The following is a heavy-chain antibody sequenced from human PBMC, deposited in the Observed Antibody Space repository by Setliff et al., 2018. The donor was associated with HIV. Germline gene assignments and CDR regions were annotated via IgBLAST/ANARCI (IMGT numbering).Heavy chain of an antibody. Sequence: PSETLSLTCTASGGSISSRSYYWGWIRQPPGKGLEWIGSIFYSGSTYYNPSLKSRVTISLDTPKNQFSLKLSSVTAADTAVYYCARSKTYYDFWGGYYTHDAFKIWGQGTMVTVSS. D-gene: IGHD3-3*01. CDR1: GGSISSRSYY. CDR3: ARSKTYYDFWGGYYTHDAFKI. CDR2: IFYSGST. J-gene: IGHJ3*02. V-gene: IGHV4-39*01.